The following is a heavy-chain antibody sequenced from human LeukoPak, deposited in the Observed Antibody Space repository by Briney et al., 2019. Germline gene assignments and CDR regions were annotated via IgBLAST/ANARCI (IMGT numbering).Heavy chain of an antibody. CDR2: ISGSGGST. CDR1: GFTFSSCA. V-gene: IGHV3-23*01. Sequence: PGGSLRLSCAASGFTFSSCAMSWVRQAPGKGLEWVSAISGSGGSTYYADSVKGRFTISRDNSKNTLYLQMNSLRAEDTAVYYWAKDRRGYCSSTSCSPFDYWGQGTLVTVSS. J-gene: IGHJ4*02. CDR3: AKDRRGYCSSTSCSPFDY. D-gene: IGHD2-2*01.